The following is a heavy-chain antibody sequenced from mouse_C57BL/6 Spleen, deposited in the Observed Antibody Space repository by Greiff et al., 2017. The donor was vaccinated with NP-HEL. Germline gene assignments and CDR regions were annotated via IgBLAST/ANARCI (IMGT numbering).Heavy chain of an antibody. CDR2: INPNNGGT. V-gene: IGHV1-26*01. CDR3: AGGYYGSSSPAY. J-gene: IGHJ3*01. Sequence: VQLQQSGPELVKPGASVKISCKASGYTFTDYYMNWVKQSHGKSLEWIGDINPNNGGTSYNQKFKGKATLTVDKSSSTAYMELRSLTSEDSAVYYCAGGYYGSSSPAYWGQGTLVTVSA. CDR1: GYTFTDYY. D-gene: IGHD1-1*01.